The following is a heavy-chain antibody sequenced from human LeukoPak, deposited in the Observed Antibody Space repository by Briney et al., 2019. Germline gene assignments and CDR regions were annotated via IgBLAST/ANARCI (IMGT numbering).Heavy chain of an antibody. V-gene: IGHV4-34*01. J-gene: IGHJ4*02. D-gene: IGHD3-22*01. CDR3: ARSDANYYDSSGYYLFDY. Sequence: PSETLSLTCAVYGGSFSGYYWSWIRQPPGKGLEWIGEINHSASTNYNPSLKSRVTISVDTSKNQFSLKLSSVTAADTAVYYCARSDANYYDSSGYYLFDYWGQGTLVTVSS. CDR1: GGSFSGYY. CDR2: INHSAST.